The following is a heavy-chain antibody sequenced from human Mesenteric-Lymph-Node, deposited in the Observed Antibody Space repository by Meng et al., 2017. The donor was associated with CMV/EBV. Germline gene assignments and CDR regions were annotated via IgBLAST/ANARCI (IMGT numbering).Heavy chain of an antibody. J-gene: IGHJ4*02. Sequence: GESLKISCAASGFTFSSYAMHWVRQAPGKGLEWVAVISYDGSNKYYADSVKGRFTISRDNSKNTLYLQMNSLRAEDTAVYYCAKGSSSWSVIDYWGQGTLVTVSS. CDR3: AKGSSSWSVIDY. V-gene: IGHV3-30-3*01. CDR2: ISYDGSNK. CDR1: GFTFSSYA. D-gene: IGHD6-13*01.